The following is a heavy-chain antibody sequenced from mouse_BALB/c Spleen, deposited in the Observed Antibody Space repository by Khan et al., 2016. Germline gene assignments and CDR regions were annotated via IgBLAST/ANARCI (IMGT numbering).Heavy chain of an antibody. Sequence: QVQLQQPGAELVKPGTSVKLSCKVSGYNFTSYWINWVKLRPGQGLEWIGDIYPGSGSTNYNEKFKSKATLTVDTSSSTAYMQLSSLASEDSALYYCARAALSYGSSYWYFDVWGAGTTVTVSS. J-gene: IGHJ1*01. CDR3: ARAALSYGSSYWYFDV. D-gene: IGHD1-1*01. CDR2: IYPGSGST. CDR1: GYNFTSYW. V-gene: IGHV1-55*01.